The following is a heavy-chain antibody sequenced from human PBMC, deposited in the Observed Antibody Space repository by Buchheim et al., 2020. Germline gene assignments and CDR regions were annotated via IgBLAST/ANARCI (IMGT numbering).Heavy chain of an antibody. CDR2: INHSGIT. J-gene: IGHJ5*01. Sequence: QVQLQQWGGGLLKPSETLSLTCAAHGGSFSGYYWSWLRQPPGKGLEWIGEINHSGITNYDPSLKNRVTISLDTSKNQFSLKLTSVTAADTAIYYCARAREISEFDSWGQGTL. CDR1: GGSFSGYY. CDR3: ARAREISEFDS. V-gene: IGHV4-34*02. D-gene: IGHD1-14*01.